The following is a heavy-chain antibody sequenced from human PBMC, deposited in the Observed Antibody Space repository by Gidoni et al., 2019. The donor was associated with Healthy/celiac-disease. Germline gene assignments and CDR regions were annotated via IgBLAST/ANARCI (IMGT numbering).Heavy chain of an antibody. CDR2: IYHSGST. CDR1: GGSISSSNW. J-gene: IGHJ4*02. Sequence: QVQLQESGPGLVKPSGTLSLTCAVPGGSISSSNWWSWVRQPPGKGLEWIGEIYHSGSTNYNPSLKSRVTISVDKSKNQFSLKLSSVTAADTAVYYCARDQVSSSGWYQPVPFDYWGQGTLVTVSS. CDR3: ARDQVSSSGWYQPVPFDY. V-gene: IGHV4-4*02. D-gene: IGHD6-19*01.